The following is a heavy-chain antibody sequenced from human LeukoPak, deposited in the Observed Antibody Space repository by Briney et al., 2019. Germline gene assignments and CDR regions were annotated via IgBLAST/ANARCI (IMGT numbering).Heavy chain of an antibody. CDR1: GGSFSGYY. CDR2: INHSGST. J-gene: IGHJ4*02. Sequence: SETLSLTCAVYGGSFSGYYWSWIRQPPGKGLEWIGGINHSGSTNYNPSLKSRVTISVDTSKNQFSLKLSSVTAADTAVYYCARGYRPWIQLWSMYYFDYWGQGTLVTVSS. V-gene: IGHV4-34*01. CDR3: ARGYRPWIQLWSMYYFDY. D-gene: IGHD5-18*01.